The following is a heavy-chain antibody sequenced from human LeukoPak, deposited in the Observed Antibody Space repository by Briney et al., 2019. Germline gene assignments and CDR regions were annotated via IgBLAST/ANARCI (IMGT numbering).Heavy chain of an antibody. Sequence: SETLSLTCTVSGGSMTISTDYWAWVRQPPGQGLEWIGAIHFTGKTYYNVPLKSRVTISIDTSKNQFSLNLTSVTAADTAVYYCARLWYLPQYYSDYWGLGTLVTVSS. D-gene: IGHD6-13*01. J-gene: IGHJ4*02. CDR3: ARLWYLPQYYSDY. V-gene: IGHV4-39*01. CDR1: GGSMTISTDY. CDR2: IHFTGKT.